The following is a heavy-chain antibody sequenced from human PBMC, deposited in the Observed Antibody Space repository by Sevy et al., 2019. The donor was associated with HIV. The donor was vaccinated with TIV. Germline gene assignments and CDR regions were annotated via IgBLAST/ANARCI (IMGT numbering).Heavy chain of an antibody. Sequence: ASVKVSCKASGYTFTSYDINWVRQATGQGLEWMGWMNSNSGNTGYAQKFQGRVTMTRNTSISTAYMELSSLRSEDTAVYYCASEDSSGWADAFDIWGQGTMVTVSS. CDR2: MNSNSGNT. J-gene: IGHJ3*02. V-gene: IGHV1-8*01. D-gene: IGHD6-19*01. CDR3: ASEDSSGWADAFDI. CDR1: GYTFTSYD.